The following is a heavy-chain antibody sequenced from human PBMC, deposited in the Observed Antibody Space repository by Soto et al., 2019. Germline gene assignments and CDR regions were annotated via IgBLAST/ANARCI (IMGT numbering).Heavy chain of an antibody. V-gene: IGHV4-34*01. CDR2: INHSGST. CDR3: ARYYDFWSGYYTPYYYYGMDV. CDR1: GGSFSGYY. J-gene: IGHJ6*02. D-gene: IGHD3-3*01. Sequence: SETLSLTCAVYGGSFSGYYWSWIRQPPGKGLEWIGEINHSGSTNYNPSLKSRVTISVDTSKNQFSLKLSSVTAADTAVYYCARYYDFWSGYYTPYYYYGMDVWGQGTTVTVSS.